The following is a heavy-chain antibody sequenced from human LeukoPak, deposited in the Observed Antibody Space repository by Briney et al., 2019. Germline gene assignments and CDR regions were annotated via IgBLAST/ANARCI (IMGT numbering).Heavy chain of an antibody. J-gene: IGHJ6*02. CDR2: INPNSGGT. V-gene: IGHV1-2*02. CDR1: GYTFTGYY. Sequence: GASVKVSCKASGYTFTGYYMHWVRQAPGQGLEWMGWINPNSGGTNYAQKFQGRVTMTRDTSISTAYMELSRLRSDDTAAYYCARDPREVYYGMDVWGQGTTVTVSS. CDR3: ARDPREVYYGMDV.